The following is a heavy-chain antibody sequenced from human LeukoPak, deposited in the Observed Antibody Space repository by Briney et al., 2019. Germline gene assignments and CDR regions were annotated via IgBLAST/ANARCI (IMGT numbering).Heavy chain of an antibody. D-gene: IGHD6-13*01. V-gene: IGHV3-72*01. CDR1: RFTLSDHH. J-gene: IGHJ4*02. CDR2: STDKANSHST. Sequence: GGSLRLSCATSRFTLSDHHMGWVRQAPGKGLEWVGRSTDKANSHSTEYATSVKGRFTISRDDSKNSLYLQMSSLKTEDTAVYYCARDRGGPYSSSWYLYYWGQGTLVTVSS. CDR3: ARDRGGPYSSSWYLYY.